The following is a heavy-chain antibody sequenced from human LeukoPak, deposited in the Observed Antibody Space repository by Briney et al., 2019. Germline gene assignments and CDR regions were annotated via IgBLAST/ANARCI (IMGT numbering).Heavy chain of an antibody. CDR3: ARRNDFDI. V-gene: IGHV4-4*08. CDR2: IYSNEAT. J-gene: IGHJ3*02. Sequence: GSLRLSCSASEFTFSSYAMNWVRQAPGKGLEWIGYIYSNEATQYKPSLKSRVTISADTSKNQFSLKLTSVSAADTAIYYCARRNDFDIWGQGTMVTVSS. CDR1: EFTFSSYA.